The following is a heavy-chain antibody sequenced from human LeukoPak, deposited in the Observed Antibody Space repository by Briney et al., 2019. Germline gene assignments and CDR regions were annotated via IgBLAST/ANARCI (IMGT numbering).Heavy chain of an antibody. J-gene: IGHJ4*02. CDR1: GFTFNTFA. V-gene: IGHV3-30*02. CDR2: IRYDGSDK. Sequence: GGSLRLSCATSGFTFNTFAMHWVRQAPGKGLEWVAFIRYDGSDKYYADSVRGRFTISRDNSKNTLYLQMNSLRADDTAVYYCAKGVVVPAGNLDYWGQGTLVTVSS. CDR3: AKGVVVPAGNLDY. D-gene: IGHD2-2*01.